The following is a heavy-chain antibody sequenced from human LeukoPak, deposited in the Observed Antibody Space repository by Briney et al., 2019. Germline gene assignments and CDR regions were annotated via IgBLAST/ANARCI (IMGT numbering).Heavy chain of an antibody. CDR2: LIGGSGAA. V-gene: IGHV3-23*01. J-gene: IGHJ4*02. CDR1: GFTFSNYA. Sequence: GGSLRLSCAASGFTFSNYAMNWVRQAPGKGLEWVALLIGGSGAADYADSVKGRFTISRDNSKNTLFLQMNSLRAEDTAIYYCAKGAYDYIEIAYFDYWGQGALVTVSS. CDR3: AKGAYDYIEIAYFDY. D-gene: IGHD5-12*01.